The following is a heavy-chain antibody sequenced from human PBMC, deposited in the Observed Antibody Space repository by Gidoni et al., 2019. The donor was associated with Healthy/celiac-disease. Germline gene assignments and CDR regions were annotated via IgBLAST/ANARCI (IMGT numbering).Heavy chain of an antibody. Sequence: QLQLVQSGAEVKKPGASVKVSCKASGYTFTSYGISGVRQAPGQGLEWMGWIRAYNGNNNKAQKLQGRVTMTKDTSTSTANMELRSRRSNDTAVYYCARVWTRNRRHIAAAENNDYWGRETLVTVS. CDR3: ARVWTRNRRHIAAAENNDY. J-gene: IGHJ4*02. V-gene: IGHV1-18*01. CDR2: IRAYNGNN. D-gene: IGHD6-13*01. CDR1: GYTFTSYG.